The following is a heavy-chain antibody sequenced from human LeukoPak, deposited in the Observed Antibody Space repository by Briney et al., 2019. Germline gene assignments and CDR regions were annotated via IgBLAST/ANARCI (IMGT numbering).Heavy chain of an antibody. CDR1: GYTFTGYY. D-gene: IGHD6-19*01. CDR3: ARDPPSFGSSGEVRGRDFDH. J-gene: IGHJ4*02. V-gene: IGHV1-2*06. CDR2: INPNSGGT. Sequence: ASVKVSCKASGYTFTGYYMHWVRQAPGQGLEWMGRINPNSGGTNYAQKFQGRVTMTRDTSISTAYMELSRLRSDDTAVYYCARDPPSFGSSGEVRGRDFDHWGQGTLVTVSS.